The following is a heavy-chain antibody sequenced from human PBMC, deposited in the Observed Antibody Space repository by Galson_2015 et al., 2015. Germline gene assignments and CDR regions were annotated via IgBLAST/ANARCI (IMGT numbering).Heavy chain of an antibody. J-gene: IGHJ4*02. CDR2: ITSSSSYI. V-gene: IGHV3-21*01. D-gene: IGHD1-26*01. Sequence: SLRLSCAASGFTLSGYSMSWVRQAPGKGLEWISSITSSSSYIYYAGSVRGRFTISRDNAKNSPYLQMNSLRAEDTAVYYCARVRAGATTVDYWGQGTLVTVSS. CDR3: ARVRAGATTVDY. CDR1: GFTLSGYS.